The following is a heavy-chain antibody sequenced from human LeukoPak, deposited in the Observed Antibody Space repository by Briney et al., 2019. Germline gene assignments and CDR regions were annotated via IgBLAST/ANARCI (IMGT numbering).Heavy chain of an antibody. J-gene: IGHJ4*02. Sequence: KPSETLSLTCAVYGGSFSGYYWSWIRPPPGKGLEWIGEINHSGSTNYNPSLKSRVTISVDTSKNQFSLRLSSVTAADTAVYYCARGQRITMTDWGQGTLVTVSS. CDR3: ARGQRITMTD. D-gene: IGHD3-22*01. V-gene: IGHV4-34*01. CDR2: INHSGST. CDR1: GGSFSGYY.